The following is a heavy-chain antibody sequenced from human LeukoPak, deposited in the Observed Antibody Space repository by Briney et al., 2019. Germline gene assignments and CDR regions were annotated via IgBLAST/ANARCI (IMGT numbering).Heavy chain of an antibody. V-gene: IGHV3-33*06. CDR1: GFTFSHYG. CDR3: AKDAQRGFDYSNSLEY. J-gene: IGHJ4*02. Sequence: PGGSLTLSCAASGFTFSHYGMHWVRQAPGKGLEWVAVIWSDGTNKYYADSVKGRFTIYRDDSQIRVFLQMNSLRAEDTALYYCAKDAQRGFDYSNSLEYWGQGALVSVSS. D-gene: IGHD4-11*01. CDR2: IWSDGTNK.